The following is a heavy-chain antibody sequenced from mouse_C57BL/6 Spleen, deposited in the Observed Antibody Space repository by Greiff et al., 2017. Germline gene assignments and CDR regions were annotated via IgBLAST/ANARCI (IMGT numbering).Heavy chain of an antibody. CDR1: GYTFTSYW. V-gene: IGHV1-64*01. CDR2: IHPNSGST. D-gene: IGHD2-1*01. J-gene: IGHJ2*01. Sequence: QVQLQQPGAELVKPGASVKLSCKASGYTFTSYWMHWVKQRPGQGLEWIGMIHPNSGSTNYNEKFKSKDTLTVDKSSSTDYMQLSSLTSEDSAVYYCAREGGNYGFDYWGQGTTLTVSS. CDR3: AREGGNYGFDY.